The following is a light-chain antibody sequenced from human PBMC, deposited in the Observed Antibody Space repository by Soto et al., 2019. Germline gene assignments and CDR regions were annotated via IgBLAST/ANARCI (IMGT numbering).Light chain of an antibody. CDR2: YDD. J-gene: IGLJ2*01. CDR1: SSNIGNSV. CDR3: AAWDDSLNGVV. Sequence: QSVLTQPPSVSEAPRQRVTISCSGSSSNIGNSVVSWYQQLPGKAPKLLIYYDDLLPSGVSDRFSGSKSGTSASLAISGLQSEDEAEYYCAAWDDSLNGVVFGGGTKVTVL. V-gene: IGLV1-36*01.